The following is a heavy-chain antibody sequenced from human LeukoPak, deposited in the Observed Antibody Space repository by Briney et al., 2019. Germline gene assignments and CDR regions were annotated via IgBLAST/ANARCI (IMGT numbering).Heavy chain of an antibody. Sequence: SETLSLTCAVYGGSFSGYYWSWIRQPPGKGLEWIGEINHSGSTNYNPSLKSRVTISVDTSKNQFSLKLSSVTAADTAVYYCARGHYYGSGSYRHRGGNWFGPWGQGTLVTVSS. V-gene: IGHV4-34*01. D-gene: IGHD3-10*01. J-gene: IGHJ5*02. CDR1: GGSFSGYY. CDR3: ARGHYYGSGSYRHRGGNWFGP. CDR2: INHSGST.